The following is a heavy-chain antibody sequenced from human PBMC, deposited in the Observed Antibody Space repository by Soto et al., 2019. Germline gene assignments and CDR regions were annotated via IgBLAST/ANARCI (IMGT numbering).Heavy chain of an antibody. D-gene: IGHD6-13*01. J-gene: IGHJ6*02. V-gene: IGHV3-11*01. Sequence: QVQLVESGGGLVKPGGSLRLSCAASGFTFSDYYMSWIRQAPGKGLEWVSYISSSGSTIYYADSVKGRFTISRDNAKNXXYLQRNSLRAEDTAVYYCARDLSPDDAAGTPYMDVWGQGTTVTVSS. CDR2: ISSSGSTI. CDR1: GFTFSDYY. CDR3: ARDLSPDDAAGTPYMDV.